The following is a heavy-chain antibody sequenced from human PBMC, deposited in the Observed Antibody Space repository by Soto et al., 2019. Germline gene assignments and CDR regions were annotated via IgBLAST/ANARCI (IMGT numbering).Heavy chain of an antibody. V-gene: IGHV4-59*01. CDR3: AREHEGEYGSWVLMDV. CDR1: GGSISSYY. Sequence: SQTLSLTCTVSGGSISSYYWSWIRQPPGKGLEWIGYIYYSGSTNYNPSLKSRVTISVDTSKNQFSLKLSSVTAADTAVYYCAREHEGEYGSWVLMDVWGQGTTVTVSS. CDR2: IYYSGST. D-gene: IGHD6-13*01. J-gene: IGHJ6*02.